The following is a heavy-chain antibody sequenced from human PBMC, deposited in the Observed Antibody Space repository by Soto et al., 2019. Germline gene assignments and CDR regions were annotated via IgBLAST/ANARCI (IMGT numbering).Heavy chain of an antibody. CDR2: MNPNSGNT. CDR1: GYTFTNYD. V-gene: IGHV1-8*01. Sequence: QVQLVQSGAEVKKPGASVKVSCKASGYTFTNYDINWVRQATGQGLEWMGWMNPNSGNTGYAQNFQGRVTMTRNTSISTAYMELSSPRSEDTAVYYCATQEGQRAAVADTRPDPTDVDYWGQGTLVTVSS. D-gene: IGHD6-19*01. CDR3: ATQEGQRAAVADTRPDPTDVDY. J-gene: IGHJ4*02.